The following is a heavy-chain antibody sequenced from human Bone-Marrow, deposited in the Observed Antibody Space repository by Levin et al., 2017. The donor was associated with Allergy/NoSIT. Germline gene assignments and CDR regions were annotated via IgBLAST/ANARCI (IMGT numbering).Heavy chain of an antibody. V-gene: IGHV5-51*01. CDR1: GYSFTSYW. D-gene: IGHD6-13*01. Sequence: GGSLRLSCKGSGYSFTSYWIGWVRQMPGKGLEWMGIIYPGDSDTRYSPSFQGQVTISADKSISTAYLQWSSLKASDTAMYYCARSGYSSSWDDFDYWGQGTLVTVSS. CDR3: ARSGYSSSWDDFDY. CDR2: IYPGDSDT. J-gene: IGHJ4*02.